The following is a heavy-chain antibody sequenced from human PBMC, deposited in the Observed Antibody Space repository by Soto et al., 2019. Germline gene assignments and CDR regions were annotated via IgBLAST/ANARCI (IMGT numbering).Heavy chain of an antibody. CDR2: FSYTGST. J-gene: IGHJ6*02. V-gene: IGHV4-39*01. CDR3: ARQVAAAGTYYYYYYGMDV. Sequence: SETLSLTCTVSGASITSGNYYWGWIRQPPGKGLQWIASFSYTGSTSYNPSLSSRLTMSVDTSKNQFSLKLSSVTAADTAVYYCARQVAAAGTYYYYYYGMDVWGQGTTVTVSS. D-gene: IGHD6-13*01. CDR1: GASITSGNYY.